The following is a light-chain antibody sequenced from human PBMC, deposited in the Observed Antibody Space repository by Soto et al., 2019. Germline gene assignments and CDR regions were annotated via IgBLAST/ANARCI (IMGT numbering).Light chain of an antibody. V-gene: IGKV1-9*01. Sequence: DIQLTQSPSSLSASVGDTVTITCRASQGIGSYLAWYQQKPGKAPNLLIYVASTLQHGVPSRFSGSGSGTLFTLTVSSLQPEDFATYYCQQFIRYPCTFGQGTKLEIK. CDR3: QQFIRYPCT. CDR1: QGIGSY. CDR2: VAS. J-gene: IGKJ2*02.